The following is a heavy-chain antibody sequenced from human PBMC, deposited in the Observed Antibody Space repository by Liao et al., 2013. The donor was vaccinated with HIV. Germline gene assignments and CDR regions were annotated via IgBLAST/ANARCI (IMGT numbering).Heavy chain of an antibody. V-gene: IGHV4-59*01. J-gene: IGHJ6*03. D-gene: IGHD5-18*01. CDR1: GDSIRNYY. CDR2: ISHRGNT. Sequence: QVQLQESGPRLVTPSETLSLTCTVSGDSIRNYYWTWLRQPPGKGLEWIGYISHRGNTNYNPSLKSRVTISVDTSKNQFSLRLSSVTAADTAVYYCARVSRGYSYGHYYYYMDVWGKGTTVTVSS. CDR3: ARVSRGYSYGHYYYYMDV.